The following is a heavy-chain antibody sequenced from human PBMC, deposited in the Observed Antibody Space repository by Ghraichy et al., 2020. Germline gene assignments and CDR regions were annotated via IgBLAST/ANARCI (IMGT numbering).Heavy chain of an antibody. J-gene: IGHJ3*02. CDR3: ARNHGSYGGYARDAFDI. Sequence: SETLSLTCAVYGGSFSGYYWSWIRQPPGKGLEWIGEINHSGSTNYNPSLKSRVTISVDTSKNQFSLKLSSVTAADTAVYYWARNHGSYGGYARDAFDIWGQGTMVTVSS. V-gene: IGHV4-34*01. CDR1: GGSFSGYY. D-gene: IGHD5-12*01. CDR2: INHSGST.